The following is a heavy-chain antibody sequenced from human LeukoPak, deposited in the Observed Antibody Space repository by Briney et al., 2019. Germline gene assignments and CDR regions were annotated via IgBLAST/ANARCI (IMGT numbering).Heavy chain of an antibody. D-gene: IGHD2-2*02. CDR2: IYSGGST. CDR3: ARDPGGPHTVKWDAFDI. Sequence: GGSLRLSCAASGFTVSSNYMSWVRQAPGKGLEWVSVIYSGGSTYCADSVKGRFTISRDNSKNTLYLQMNSLRAEDTAVYYCARDPGGPHTVKWDAFDIWGQGTMVTVSS. V-gene: IGHV3-53*01. J-gene: IGHJ3*02. CDR1: GFTVSSNY.